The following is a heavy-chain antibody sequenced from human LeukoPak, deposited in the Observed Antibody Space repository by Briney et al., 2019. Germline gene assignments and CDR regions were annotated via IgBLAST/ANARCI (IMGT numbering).Heavy chain of an antibody. J-gene: IGHJ5*02. CDR1: GFSLSNARMG. CDR3: ARIAGVLRFLEWFPGYNWFDP. Sequence: SGPVLVKPTETLTLTCTVSGFSLSNARMGVSWIRQPPGKALEWLAHIFSNDEKSYSTSLKSRLTISKDTSKSQVVLTMTNMDPVDTATYYCARIAGVLRFLEWFPGYNWFDPWGQGTLVTVSS. CDR2: IFSNDEK. D-gene: IGHD3-3*01. V-gene: IGHV2-26*01.